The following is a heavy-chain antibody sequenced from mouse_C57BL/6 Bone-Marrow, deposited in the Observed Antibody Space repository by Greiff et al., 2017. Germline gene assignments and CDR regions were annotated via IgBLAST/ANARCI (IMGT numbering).Heavy chain of an antibody. CDR3: AREGQLRLRFAY. J-gene: IGHJ3*01. CDR1: GYTFTSYG. Sequence: VQLQQSGAELARPGASVKLSCKASGYTFTSYGISWVKQRTGLGLEWIGEIYPRSGNTYYNEKFKGKATLTADKSSSTAYMELRSLTSEDSAVYFCAREGQLRLRFAYWGQGTLVTVSA. CDR2: IYPRSGNT. V-gene: IGHV1-81*01. D-gene: IGHD3-2*02.